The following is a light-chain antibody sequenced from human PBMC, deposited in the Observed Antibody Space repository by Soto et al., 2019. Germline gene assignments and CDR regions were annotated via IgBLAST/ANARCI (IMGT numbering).Light chain of an antibody. V-gene: IGKV1-39*01. CDR1: QSIRIY. CDR3: QQSYSTPHT. CDR2: AAS. Sequence: DIQMTQSPSSLSASVGDRVTITCRASQSIRIYLHWCQQKPGKAPKLLIYAASSLQSGFPSRFSGSGSGTDFTLTISSLQHDDFAVYYCQQSYSTPHTFGQGTKLEIK. J-gene: IGKJ2*01.